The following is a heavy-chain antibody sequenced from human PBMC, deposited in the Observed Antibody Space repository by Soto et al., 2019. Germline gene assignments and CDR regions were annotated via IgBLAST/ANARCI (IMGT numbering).Heavy chain of an antibody. Sequence: ASVKVSCKTSGYTFSNYGITWVRQAPGQPLEWLGWISLYSDGTNYAQKLQGRVSMNTDTSTTTAYMELRSLRSDDTAVYYCARVVQGAEAWFGPWAQGTLVTVSP. CDR1: GYTFSNYG. J-gene: IGHJ5*02. CDR2: ISLYSDGT. CDR3: ARVVQGAEAWFGP. V-gene: IGHV1-18*01. D-gene: IGHD2-2*01.